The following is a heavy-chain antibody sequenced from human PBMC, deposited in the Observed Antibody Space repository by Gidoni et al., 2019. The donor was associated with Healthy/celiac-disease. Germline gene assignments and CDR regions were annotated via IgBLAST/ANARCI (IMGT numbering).Heavy chain of an antibody. CDR1: GYTFTSYG. V-gene: IGHV1-18*04. CDR2: ISAYNGNT. CDR3: ARDRTFSRITGTAYNWFDP. J-gene: IGHJ5*02. D-gene: IGHD1-20*01. Sequence: QVQLVQSGAEVKKPGASVKVSCKAPGYTFTSYGISWVRQAPGQGLEWMGWISAYNGNTNYAQKLQGRVTMTTDTSTSTAYMELRSLRSDDTAVYYCARDRTFSRITGTAYNWFDPWGQGTLVTVSS.